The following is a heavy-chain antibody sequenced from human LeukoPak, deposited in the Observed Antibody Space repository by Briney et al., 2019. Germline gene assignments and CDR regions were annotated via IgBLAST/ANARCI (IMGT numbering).Heavy chain of an antibody. CDR1: GDSVSSNSAA. D-gene: IGHD6-13*01. Sequence: SQTLSPTCAISGDSVSSNSAAWNWIRQSPSRGLEWLGRTYYRSKWYNDYAVSVKSRITINPDTSKNQFSLQLNSVTPEDTAVYYCARGVPIAAAKGGMPFDYWGQGTLVTVSS. CDR2: TYYRSKWYN. CDR3: ARGVPIAAAKGGMPFDY. V-gene: IGHV6-1*01. J-gene: IGHJ4*02.